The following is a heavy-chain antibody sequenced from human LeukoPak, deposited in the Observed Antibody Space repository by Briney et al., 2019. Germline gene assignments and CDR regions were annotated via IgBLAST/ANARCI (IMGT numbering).Heavy chain of an antibody. CDR3: ASTLEGYSSGWYPRDAFDI. CDR1: GYSVTSYW. Sequence: GESLKISCKGSGYSVTSYWIGWVRQMPGKGLEWMGIIYPGDSDTRYSPSFQGQVTISADKSISTAYLQWSSLKASDTAMYYCASTLEGYSSGWYPRDAFDIWGQGTMFTVSS. CDR2: IYPGDSDT. D-gene: IGHD6-19*01. V-gene: IGHV5-51*01. J-gene: IGHJ3*02.